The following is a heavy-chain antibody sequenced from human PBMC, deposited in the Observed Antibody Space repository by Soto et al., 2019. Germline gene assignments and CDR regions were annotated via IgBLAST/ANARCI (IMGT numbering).Heavy chain of an antibody. CDR3: ARSSNWKYFFDS. CDR2: IYSGGAI. D-gene: IGHD1-20*01. Sequence: SLRLSCVASGFSVSGTYMAWARQAPGKGLQWVSVIYSGGAIYYLDSVKGRFTISIDKANNTLSLQMNSLRVEDSALYYCARSSNWKYFFDSWGQGTLVTGSS. J-gene: IGHJ4*02. V-gene: IGHV3-53*01. CDR1: GFSVSGTY.